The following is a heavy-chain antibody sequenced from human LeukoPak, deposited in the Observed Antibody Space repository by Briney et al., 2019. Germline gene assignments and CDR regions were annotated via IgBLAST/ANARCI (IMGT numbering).Heavy chain of an antibody. D-gene: IGHD5-18*01. CDR1: GGSISNYC. CDR3: ARGYTYGPPVEY. J-gene: IGHJ4*02. V-gene: IGHV4-59*01. Sequence: SETLSLTCTVSGGSISNYCWSWIRQPPGKGLEWIGYICYSGSTNYNPSLEGRVTISVDTSKNQFSLKLSSVTTADTAVYYCARGYTYGPPVEYWGQGTLVTVSS. CDR2: ICYSGST.